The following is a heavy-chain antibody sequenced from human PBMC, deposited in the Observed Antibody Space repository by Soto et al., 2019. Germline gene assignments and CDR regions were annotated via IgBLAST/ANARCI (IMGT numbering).Heavy chain of an antibody. CDR2: IYYSGST. Sequence: SSETLSLTCTVSGGSINNYYGTWIRQPPGKRLEWIGYIYYSGSTNYNPSLKSRVTISVDTSKNQFSLKLSSVAAADTAVYFCARAPRVYCSGGTCLRWFDPWGQGTLVTVSS. D-gene: IGHD2-15*01. CDR3: ARAPRVYCSGGTCLRWFDP. V-gene: IGHV4-59*01. J-gene: IGHJ5*02. CDR1: GGSINNYY.